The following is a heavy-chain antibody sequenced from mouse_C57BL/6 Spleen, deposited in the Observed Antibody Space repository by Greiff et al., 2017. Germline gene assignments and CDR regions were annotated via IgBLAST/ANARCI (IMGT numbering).Heavy chain of an antibody. CDR3: ARSTTVVATSYYYAMDC. CDR1: GYTFTSYW. CDR2: IDPSVSYT. V-gene: IGHV1-69*01. D-gene: IGHD1-1*01. J-gene: IGHJ4*01. Sequence: QVQLQQPGAELVMPGASVTLSCKASGYTFTSYWMHWVKQRPGQGLEWIGEIDPSVSYTNYNQKFKGKSTLTVDKSSSTAYMQLRSLTSEDSAVYYCARSTTVVATSYYYAMDCWGQGTSVTVSS.